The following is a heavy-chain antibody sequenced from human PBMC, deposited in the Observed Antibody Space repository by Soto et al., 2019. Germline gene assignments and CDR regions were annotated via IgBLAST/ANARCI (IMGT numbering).Heavy chain of an antibody. D-gene: IGHD6-25*01. CDR3: ARDISSGHYDAFDI. CDR1: GGTFSSYA. Sequence: SVKVSCTASGGTFSSYAISWVRQAPGQGLEWMGGIIPIFGTANYAQKFQGRVTITADESTSTAYMELSSLRSEDTAVYYCARDISSGHYDAFDIWGQGTMVTVSS. V-gene: IGHV1-69*13. CDR2: IIPIFGTA. J-gene: IGHJ3*02.